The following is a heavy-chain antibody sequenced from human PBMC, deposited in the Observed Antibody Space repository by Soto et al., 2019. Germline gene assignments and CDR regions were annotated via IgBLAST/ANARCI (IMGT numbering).Heavy chain of an antibody. CDR2: ISSSSSYI. Sequence: EVQLLESGGGLLQPGGSLRLSCVASGFTFSNYAMSWVRQVPGKGLEWVSSISSSSSYIYYADSVKGRFTISRDNAKNSLYLQMNSLRAEDTAVYYCARVYRGNYWGQGTLVTVSS. D-gene: IGHD3-16*01. CDR1: GFTFSNYA. J-gene: IGHJ4*02. V-gene: IGHV3-21*01. CDR3: ARVYRGNY.